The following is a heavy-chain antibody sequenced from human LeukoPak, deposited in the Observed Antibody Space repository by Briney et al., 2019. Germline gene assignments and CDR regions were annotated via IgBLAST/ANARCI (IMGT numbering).Heavy chain of an antibody. CDR2: IVVGSGNT. Sequence: TSVKVSCKASGFTFTSSAMQWVRQARGQRLEWIGWIVVGSGNTHYAQNSQESVTIPRDMSASTAYMELSALRSEDRAVYYCAADFWSGYYGGGYYDYYMDVWGKGTTVTVSS. J-gene: IGHJ6*03. CDR3: AADFWSGYYGGGYYDYYMDV. D-gene: IGHD3-3*01. V-gene: IGHV1-58*02. CDR1: GFTFTSSA.